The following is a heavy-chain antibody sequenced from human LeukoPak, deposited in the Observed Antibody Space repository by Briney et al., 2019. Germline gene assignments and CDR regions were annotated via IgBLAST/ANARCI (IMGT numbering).Heavy chain of an antibody. J-gene: IGHJ6*03. CDR2: ISWNSGSI. CDR1: GFTFDDYA. V-gene: IGHV3-9*01. Sequence: PGGSLRLSCAASGFTFDDYAMHWVRQAPGKGLEWVSGISWNSGSIGYAGSVKGRFTISRDNAKNSLYLQMNSLRAEDTALYYCAKDTPSGYYYGSGRLRIYYYYMDVWGKGTTVTISS. CDR3: AKDTPSGYYYGSGRLRIYYYYMDV. D-gene: IGHD3-10*01.